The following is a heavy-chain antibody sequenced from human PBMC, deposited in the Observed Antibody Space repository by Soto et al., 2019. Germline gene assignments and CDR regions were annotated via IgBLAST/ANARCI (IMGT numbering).Heavy chain of an antibody. CDR3: ARDQPYDSSGFINHDAFDI. Sequence: GGSLRLSCAASGFTFSDYYIHWIRRAPGKGLEWISYISGNGEIIQYAASARGRFTISRDNAENSVYLEMDSLRAEDTALYFCARDQPYDSSGFINHDAFDIWGQGTMVTVSS. V-gene: IGHV3-11*01. J-gene: IGHJ3*02. D-gene: IGHD3-22*01. CDR2: ISGNGEII. CDR1: GFTFSDYY.